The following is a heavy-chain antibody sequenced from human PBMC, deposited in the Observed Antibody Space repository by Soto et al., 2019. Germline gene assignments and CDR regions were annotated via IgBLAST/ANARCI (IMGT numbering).Heavy chain of an antibody. V-gene: IGHV1-18*01. D-gene: IGHD6-13*01. Sequence: ASVKVSCKASGYTFTSYGNSWVRQAPGQGLEWMGWVSAYNGNTNYAQKLQGRVTMTTDTSTSTAYMELRSLRSDDTAVYYCARSPSALYSSSWYPYYYYGMDVWGQ. CDR3: ARSPSALYSSSWYPYYYYGMDV. CDR1: GYTFTSYG. J-gene: IGHJ6*02. CDR2: VSAYNGNT.